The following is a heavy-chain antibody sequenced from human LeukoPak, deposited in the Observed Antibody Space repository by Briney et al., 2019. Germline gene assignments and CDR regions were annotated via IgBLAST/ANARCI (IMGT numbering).Heavy chain of an antibody. CDR2: IYHSGST. CDR1: GGSISSSNW. D-gene: IGHD2-15*01. V-gene: IGHV4-4*02. Sequence: SGTLSLTCAVSGGSISSSNWWSWVRQPPGKGLEWIGEIYHSGSTNYNPSLKSRVTISVDKSKNQFSLKLSSVTAAVTAVYYCARDSRSRGGGLTPWGQGTLVTVSS. CDR3: ARDSRSRGGGLTP. J-gene: IGHJ5*02.